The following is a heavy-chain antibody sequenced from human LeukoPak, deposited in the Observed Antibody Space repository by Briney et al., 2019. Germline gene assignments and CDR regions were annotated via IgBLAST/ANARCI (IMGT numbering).Heavy chain of an antibody. CDR3: ARDRGYDFWSGYYGASGFDP. Sequence: PSETLSLTCTVSGGSISSYYWSWIRQPPGKGLEWIGYIYYSGSTSYNPSLKSRVTMSVDTSKNQFSLKLSSVTAADTAVYYCARDRGYDFWSGYYGASGFDPWGQGTLVTVSS. V-gene: IGHV4-59*12. D-gene: IGHD3-3*01. CDR1: GGSISSYY. J-gene: IGHJ5*02. CDR2: IYYSGST.